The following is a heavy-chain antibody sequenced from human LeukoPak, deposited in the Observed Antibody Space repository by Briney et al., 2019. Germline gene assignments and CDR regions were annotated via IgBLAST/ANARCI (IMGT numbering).Heavy chain of an antibody. V-gene: IGHV4-34*01. D-gene: IGHD6-6*01. CDR1: GGSFSGYY. Sequence: SETLSLTCAVYGGSFSGYYWSWIRQPPGKGLEWIGEINHSGSTNYNPSLKSRVTISVDTSKNQFSLKLSSVTAADTAVYYCARRSRGAARLGYWGQGTLVTVSS. CDR3: ARRSRGAARLGY. CDR2: INHSGST. J-gene: IGHJ4*02.